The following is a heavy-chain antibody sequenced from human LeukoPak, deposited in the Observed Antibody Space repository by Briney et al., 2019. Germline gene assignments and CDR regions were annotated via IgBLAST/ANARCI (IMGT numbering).Heavy chain of an antibody. D-gene: IGHD6-19*01. CDR3: AKRAVAGTEVDY. CDR1: GFTFSSYS. V-gene: IGHV3-21*04. J-gene: IGHJ4*02. Sequence: PGGSRRLSCAASGFTFSSYSMNWVRQAPGKGLEWVSSISSSSSYIYYADSVKGRFTISRDNAKNSLYLQMNSLRAEDTAVYYCAKRAVAGTEVDYWGQGTLVTVSS. CDR2: ISSSSSYI.